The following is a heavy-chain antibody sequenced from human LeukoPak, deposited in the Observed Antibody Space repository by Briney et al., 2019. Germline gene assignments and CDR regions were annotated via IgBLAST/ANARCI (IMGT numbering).Heavy chain of an antibody. D-gene: IGHD6-19*01. CDR3: ARAVSGRFDY. Sequence: SEALSLTCNVSGGSMSPYHWGWIRQPPGKGLEWTGYIYYSGSTNYNPSLNSRVTISVDTSKNQFSLRLSSVTAADTAIYYCARAVSGRFDYWGQGTLVTVSS. CDR1: GGSMSPYH. CDR2: IYYSGST. J-gene: IGHJ4*02. V-gene: IGHV4-59*08.